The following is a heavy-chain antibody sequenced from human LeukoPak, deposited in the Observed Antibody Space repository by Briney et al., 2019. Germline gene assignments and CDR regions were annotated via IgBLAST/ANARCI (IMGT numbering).Heavy chain of an antibody. CDR1: GFTFSNYW. D-gene: IGHD5-12*01. Sequence: PGGSLRLSCAASGFTFSNYWMHWVRQTPGKGLVWVSRIIGDGSSTTYADSVKGRFTISRDNAKNTLYLQMNSLRAEDTAVYYCARGRYSGFMEDYWGQGTLVTVSS. CDR3: ARGRYSGFMEDY. CDR2: IIGDGSST. V-gene: IGHV3-74*01. J-gene: IGHJ4*02.